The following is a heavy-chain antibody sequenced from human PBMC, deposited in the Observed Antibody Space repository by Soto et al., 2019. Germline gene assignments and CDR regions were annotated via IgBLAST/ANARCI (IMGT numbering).Heavy chain of an antibody. CDR2: TYYRSRWYN. CDR3: AGTTSHQWYYMDV. D-gene: IGHD1-7*01. V-gene: IGHV6-1*01. Sequence: SQTLSLTCAISGDSVSSNSAARNWIRLSPSRGLEWLARTYYRSRWYNDYAVSVRSRITVNPDTSKNQFSLQLTSVTPEDTAVYYCAGTTSHQWYYMDVWGKGTKVTVSS. CDR1: GDSVSSNSAA. J-gene: IGHJ6*03.